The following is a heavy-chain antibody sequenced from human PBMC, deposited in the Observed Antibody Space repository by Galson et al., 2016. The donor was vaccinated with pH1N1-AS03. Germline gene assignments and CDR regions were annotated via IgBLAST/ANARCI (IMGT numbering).Heavy chain of an antibody. Sequence: SVKVSCKASGYIFTGFYVHWVRQAPGQGLEWMGWINPNSGVTNYAQKFQAWVTMTRDTSISTAYMELYGLKSDDTAVYYCARDPRGPCTSTTCPTAYYFCMDVWGQGTTVIVSS. D-gene: IGHD2-2*01. J-gene: IGHJ6*02. CDR3: ARDPRGPCTSTTCPTAYYFCMDV. CDR2: INPNSGVT. V-gene: IGHV1-2*04. CDR1: GYIFTGFY.